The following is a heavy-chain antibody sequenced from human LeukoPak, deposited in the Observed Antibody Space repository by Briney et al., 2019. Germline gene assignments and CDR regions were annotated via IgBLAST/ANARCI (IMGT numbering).Heavy chain of an antibody. CDR2: IYSGGST. J-gene: IGHJ4*02. Sequence: GGSLRLSCAASGFTVSSNYMSWVRQAPGKGLEWVSVIYSGGSTYYADSVKGRFTISRDNSKDTLYLQMNSLRAEDTAVYYCARDLAIFGVVNNVDYWGQGTLVTVSS. CDR1: GFTVSSNY. D-gene: IGHD3-3*01. V-gene: IGHV3-53*01. CDR3: ARDLAIFGVVNNVDY.